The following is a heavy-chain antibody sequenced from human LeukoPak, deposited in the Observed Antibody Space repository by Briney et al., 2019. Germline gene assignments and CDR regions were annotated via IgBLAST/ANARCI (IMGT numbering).Heavy chain of an antibody. CDR2: ISSSSSYI. CDR3: AREGAYGSGANWFDP. V-gene: IGHV3-21*01. D-gene: IGHD3-10*01. CDR1: GFTFSSYS. Sequence: GGSLRLSCAASGFTFSSYSMNWVRQAPGKGLEWVSSISSSSSYIYYADSVKGRFTISRDNAKNSLYLQMNSLRAEDTAVYYCAREGAYGSGANWFDPWGQGTLVTVSS. J-gene: IGHJ5*02.